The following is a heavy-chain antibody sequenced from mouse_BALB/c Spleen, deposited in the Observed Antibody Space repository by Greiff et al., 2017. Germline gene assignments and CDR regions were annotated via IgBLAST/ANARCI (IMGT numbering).Heavy chain of an antibody. CDR2: ICSGGST. V-gene: IGHV5-6-5*01. CDR1: GFTFSSYA. CDR3: ARGYGIFDY. J-gene: IGHJ2*01. Sequence: EVHLVESGGGLVKPGGSLKLSCAASGFTFSSYAMSWVRQTPEKRLEWVAYICSGGSTYYPDSVMGRFTITKDNTRNIMYLQVSSLRSGDTAMYYCARGYGIFDYWGQGTTLTVSS. D-gene: IGHD2-10*02.